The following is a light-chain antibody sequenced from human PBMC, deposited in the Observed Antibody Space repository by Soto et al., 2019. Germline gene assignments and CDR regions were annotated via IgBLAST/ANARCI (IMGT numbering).Light chain of an antibody. CDR1: QCVNSY. CDR2: DVS. CDR3: QQYGRSPRT. J-gene: IGKJ1*01. V-gene: IGKV3-11*01. Sequence: LTQSPATLSLSPGDRATLSCRASQCVNSYLAWYQQKPGQAPRLLIYDVSNSATGIPARFSGSGSGTDFTLTISSRDTEDFAVYFWQQYGRSPRTFRQGTEVEL.